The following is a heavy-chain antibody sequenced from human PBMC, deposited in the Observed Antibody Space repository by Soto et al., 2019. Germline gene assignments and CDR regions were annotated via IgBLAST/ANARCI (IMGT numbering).Heavy chain of an antibody. D-gene: IGHD5-12*01. Sequence: QVQLVESGGGVGQPGRSLRLSCAASGFTFTNYAMHWVRQAPGKGLEWGAVITNDGNTRDYAEFVQGRFSNSTDNLNNAVYVQEKTLKTEETSVYYCAPSRQSTSGRPIAYWGPGTLVTVSS. CDR2: ITNDGNTR. J-gene: IGHJ4*02. CDR1: GFTFTNYA. CDR3: APSRQSTSGRPIAY. V-gene: IGHV3-30*04.